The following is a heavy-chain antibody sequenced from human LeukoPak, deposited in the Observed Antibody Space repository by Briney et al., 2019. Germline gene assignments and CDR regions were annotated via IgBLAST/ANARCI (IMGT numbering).Heavy chain of an antibody. CDR3: ARVNYGSRLGY. CDR2: ISSNGGST. D-gene: IGHD3-10*01. Sequence: PGGSLRLSCAASGFTFSSYAMHWVRQAPGKGLEYVSAISSNGGSTYYANSVKGRFTISRDNSKNTLCLQMGSLRAEDMAVYYCARVNYGSRLGYWGQGTLVTVSS. CDR1: GFTFSSYA. V-gene: IGHV3-64*01. J-gene: IGHJ4*02.